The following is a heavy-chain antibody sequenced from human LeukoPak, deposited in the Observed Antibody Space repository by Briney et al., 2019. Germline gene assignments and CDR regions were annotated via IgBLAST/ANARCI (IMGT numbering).Heavy chain of an antibody. Sequence: GGSLRLSCAASGFTFSSYSMNWVRQAPGMGLEWVSSISSSSSYIYYADSVKGRFTISRDNSKNTLYLQMNSLSAEDTAVYYCAKFRSDSRDAFDLWGQGTLVTVSS. CDR1: GFTFSSYS. J-gene: IGHJ3*01. CDR2: ISSSSSYI. CDR3: AKFRSDSRDAFDL. V-gene: IGHV3-21*04. D-gene: IGHD3-22*01.